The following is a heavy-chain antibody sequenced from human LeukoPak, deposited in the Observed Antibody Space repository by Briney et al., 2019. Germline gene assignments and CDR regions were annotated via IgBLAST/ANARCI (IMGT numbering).Heavy chain of an antibody. CDR3: ARVKGVYAIDY. Sequence: GGSLRLSCAASGFTFGDYYMSWIRQAPGKGLEWISYISSSGSTKYNAESVKGRFTISRDNAKNSLYLQMSSLRAEDTAVYYCARVKGVYAIDYWGQGTLVTVSS. V-gene: IGHV3-11*01. D-gene: IGHD2-8*01. CDR2: ISSSGSTK. J-gene: IGHJ4*02. CDR1: GFTFGDYY.